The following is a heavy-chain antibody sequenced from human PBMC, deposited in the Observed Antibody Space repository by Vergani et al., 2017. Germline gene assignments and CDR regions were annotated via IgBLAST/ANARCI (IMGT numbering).Heavy chain of an antibody. CDR2: IYYSGST. V-gene: IGHV4-59*01. CDR1: GGSISSYY. D-gene: IGHD1-26*01. J-gene: IGHJ6*03. Sequence: QVQLQESGPGLVKPSETLSLTCTVSGGSISSYYWSWIRQPPGKGLEWIGYIYYSGSTYYNPSLKSRVTISVDTSKNQFSLKLSSVTAADTAVYYCARVIVGATQYYYYYYMDVWGKGTTVTVSS. CDR3: ARVIVGATQYYYYYYMDV.